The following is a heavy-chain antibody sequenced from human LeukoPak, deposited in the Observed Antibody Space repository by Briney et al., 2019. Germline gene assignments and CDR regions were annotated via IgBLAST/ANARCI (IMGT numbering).Heavy chain of an antibody. Sequence: GGSLRLSCAASGFTFSSYSMNWVRQAPGKGLEWVSSITSSSTYIYYADSVKGRFTISRDNAKNSLYLQMNSLRAEDTAVYYCARPKDYDSSGYYNYWGQGTLVTVSS. D-gene: IGHD3-22*01. V-gene: IGHV3-21*01. CDR3: ARPKDYDSSGYYNY. J-gene: IGHJ4*02. CDR1: GFTFSSYS. CDR2: ITSSSTYI.